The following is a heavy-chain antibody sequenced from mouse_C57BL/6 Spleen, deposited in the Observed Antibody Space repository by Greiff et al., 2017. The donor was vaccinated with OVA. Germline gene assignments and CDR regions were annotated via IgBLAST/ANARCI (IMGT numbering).Heavy chain of an antibody. CDR2: IYPRDGST. Sequence: VKLVESDAELVKPGASVKISCKVSGYTFTDHTIHWMKQRPEQGLEWIGYIYPRDGSTKYNEKFKGKATLTADKSSSTAYMQLNSLTSEDSAVYFCAREAYYGNYNWYFDVWGTGTTVTVSS. V-gene: IGHV1-78*01. CDR1: GYTFTDHT. D-gene: IGHD2-10*01. J-gene: IGHJ1*03. CDR3: AREAYYGNYNWYFDV.